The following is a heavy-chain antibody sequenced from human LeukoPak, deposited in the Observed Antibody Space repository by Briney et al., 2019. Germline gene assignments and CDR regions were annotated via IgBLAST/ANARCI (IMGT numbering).Heavy chain of an antibody. Sequence: SETLSLTCTVSDGSISSNNYYWAWIRQPPGKGLEWIGSPFYSGRTYYDPSLKSRVTISVDTSKNQFFLRLNSVTAADTALYHCARHLAVAGTSYNWFDRWGQGTQVTVSS. J-gene: IGHJ5*02. CDR1: DGSISSNNYY. D-gene: IGHD6-19*01. CDR3: ARHLAVAGTSYNWFDR. CDR2: PFYSGRT. V-gene: IGHV4-39*01.